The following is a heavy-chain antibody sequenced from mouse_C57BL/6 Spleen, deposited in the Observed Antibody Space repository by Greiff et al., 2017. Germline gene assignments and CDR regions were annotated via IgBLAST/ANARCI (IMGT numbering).Heavy chain of an antibody. V-gene: IGHV1-69*01. Sequence: QVQLQQPGAELVMPGASVKLSCKASGYTFTSYWMHWVKQRPGQGLEWIGEIDPSDSYTNYNQKFKGKSTLTVDKSSSTAYMQLSSLTSEESAVFYCARRDYYYGSSYDYWGQGTTLTVSS. CDR1: GYTFTSYW. J-gene: IGHJ2*01. D-gene: IGHD1-1*01. CDR3: ARRDYYYGSSYDY. CDR2: IDPSDSYT.